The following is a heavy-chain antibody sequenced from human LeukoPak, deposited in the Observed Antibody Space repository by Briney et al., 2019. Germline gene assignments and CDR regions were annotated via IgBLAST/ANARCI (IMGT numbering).Heavy chain of an antibody. J-gene: IGHJ2*01. CDR1: GGTFSSYA. CDR2: IIPIFGTA. Sequence: ASVKVSCKASGGTFSSYAISWVRQTPGQGLEWMGGIIPIFGTANYAQKFQGRVTITTDESTSTAYMELSSLRSEDTAVYYCAREVVVAATVYWYFDPWGRGTLVTVSS. V-gene: IGHV1-69*05. CDR3: AREVVVAATVYWYFDP. D-gene: IGHD2-15*01.